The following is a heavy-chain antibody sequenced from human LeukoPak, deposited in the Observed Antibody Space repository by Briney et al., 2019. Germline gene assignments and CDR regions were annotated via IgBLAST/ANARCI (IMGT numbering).Heavy chain of an antibody. CDR2: IYYSGST. V-gene: IGHV4-34*01. Sequence: SETLSLTCAVYGGSFSGYYWSWIRQPPGKGLEWIGSIYYSGSTYYNPSLKSRVTISVDTSKNQFSLKLSSVTAADTAVYYCARRRIVAGLGYWGQGTLVTVSS. J-gene: IGHJ4*02. D-gene: IGHD3-22*01. CDR3: ARRRIVAGLGY. CDR1: GGSFSGYY.